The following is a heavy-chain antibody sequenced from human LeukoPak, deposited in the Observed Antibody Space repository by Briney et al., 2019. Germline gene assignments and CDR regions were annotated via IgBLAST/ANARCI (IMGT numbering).Heavy chain of an antibody. V-gene: IGHV4-39*07. Sequence: SETLSLTCTVSGGSISSSSYYWGWIRQPPGKGLEWIGSIYYSGSTYYNPSLKSRVTISVDTSKNQFSLKLSSVTAADTAVYYCARVSVRFLEWLLPADFDYWGQGTLVTVSS. J-gene: IGHJ4*02. CDR2: IYYSGST. CDR3: ARVSVRFLEWLLPADFDY. D-gene: IGHD3-3*01. CDR1: GGSISSSSYY.